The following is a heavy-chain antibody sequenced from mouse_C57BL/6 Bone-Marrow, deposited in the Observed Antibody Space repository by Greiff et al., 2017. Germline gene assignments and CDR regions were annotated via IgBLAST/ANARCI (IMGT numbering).Heavy chain of an antibody. D-gene: IGHD1-1*01. J-gene: IGHJ1*03. V-gene: IGHV14-1*01. Sequence: EVQLQQSGAELVRPGASVKLSCTASGFNIKDYYMHWVKQRPEQGLEWIGRIDPEDGDTEYAPKFQGKDTMTADTSSNTAYLQLGSLTSEDTAVYYCTPITTVIARYWYFDVWGTGTTVTVSS. CDR2: IDPEDGDT. CDR3: TPITTVIARYWYFDV. CDR1: GFNIKDYY.